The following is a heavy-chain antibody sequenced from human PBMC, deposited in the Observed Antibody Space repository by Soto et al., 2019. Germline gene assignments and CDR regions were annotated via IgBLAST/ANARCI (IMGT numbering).Heavy chain of an antibody. V-gene: IGHV1-69*06. CDR3: ARGGVGVSVGMDG. CDR1: LRAFRSYS. Sequence: VAVSRRDSLRAFRSYSISGVRQAPGQGLEWMGGIIPIFGTANYAQKFQGRVTITADKSTSTAYMELSSLRSEDTAVDYCARGGVGVSVGMDGWGQGTTFT. D-gene: IGHD1-26*01. J-gene: IGHJ6*02. CDR2: IIPIFGTA.